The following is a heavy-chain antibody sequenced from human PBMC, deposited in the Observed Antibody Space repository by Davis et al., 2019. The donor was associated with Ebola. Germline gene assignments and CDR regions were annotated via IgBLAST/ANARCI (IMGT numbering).Heavy chain of an antibody. CDR2: INPNSGGI. D-gene: IGHD3-3*01. J-gene: IGHJ4*02. V-gene: IGHV1-2*06. CDR1: GYTFTGYY. CDR3: ARDPVFGVVIINDY. Sequence: AASVKVSCKASGYTFTGYYMHWVRQAPGQGLEWMGRINPNSGGINYAQKFQGRVTMTRDTSISTAYMELSRLRSDDTAVYYCARDPVFGVVIINDYWGQGTLVTVSS.